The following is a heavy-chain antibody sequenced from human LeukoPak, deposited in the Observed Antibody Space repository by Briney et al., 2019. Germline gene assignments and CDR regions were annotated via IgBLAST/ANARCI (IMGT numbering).Heavy chain of an antibody. CDR2: MNPKSGDT. Sequence: GSSVKVSCKTIGGRFKSSGFSWVRQATGQGLEWMGWMNPKSGDTGYSQKFQGRVFITRDTSINTAYMELSSLGSDDTAVYYCARDGRGSRSSWFDPWGQGTLVIVSS. J-gene: IGHJ5*02. CDR1: GGRFKSSG. CDR3: ARDGRGSRSSWFDP. D-gene: IGHD3-10*01. V-gene: IGHV1-8*01.